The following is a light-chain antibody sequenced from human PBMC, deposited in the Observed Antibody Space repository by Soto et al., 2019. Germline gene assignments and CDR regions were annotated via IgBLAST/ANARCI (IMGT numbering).Light chain of an antibody. CDR2: WAS. V-gene: IGKV4-1*01. CDR3: QQYDNWPPKT. CDR1: QSCLYSSNNKNY. J-gene: IGKJ4*01. Sequence: ESVVTQSPDSLAVSLGERATINCKSSQSCLYSSNNKNYLAWYQQKPRQPPKLLINWASTRESGVPDRFSGSGSGTEFTLTISSLQSEDVGVYYCQQYDNWPPKTFGGGTKVDIK.